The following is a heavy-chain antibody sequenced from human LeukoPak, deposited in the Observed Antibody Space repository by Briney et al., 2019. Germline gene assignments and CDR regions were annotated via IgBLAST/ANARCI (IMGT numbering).Heavy chain of an antibody. Sequence: SETLSLTCTVSGGSISSYYWSWIRQPPGKGLEWIGYIYYSGSTNYNPSLKSRVTISVDTSKNQFSLKLSSVTAADTAVYYCARDDDSSGYQGAFDIWGQGTMVTVSS. CDR2: IYYSGST. V-gene: IGHV4-59*12. CDR1: GGSISSYY. CDR3: ARDDDSSGYQGAFDI. D-gene: IGHD3-22*01. J-gene: IGHJ3*02.